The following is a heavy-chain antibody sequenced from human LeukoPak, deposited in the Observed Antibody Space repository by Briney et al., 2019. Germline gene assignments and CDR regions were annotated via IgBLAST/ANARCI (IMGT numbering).Heavy chain of an antibody. D-gene: IGHD3-9*01. CDR3: ARVLVEGDFYYDILTGYSSYGSLDY. CDR2: IIPIFGTA. Sequence: SVKVSCKASGGTFSSYAISWVRQAPGQGLEWMGGIIPIFGTANYAQKFQGRVTITADEATSTAYMELSSLRSEDTAVYYCARVLVEGDFYYDILTGYSSYGSLDYWGQGTLVTVSS. J-gene: IGHJ4*02. V-gene: IGHV1-69*13. CDR1: GGTFSSYA.